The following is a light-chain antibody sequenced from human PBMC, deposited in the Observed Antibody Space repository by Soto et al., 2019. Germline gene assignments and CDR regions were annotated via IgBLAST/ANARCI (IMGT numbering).Light chain of an antibody. CDR3: SSYTNTIVL. J-gene: IGLJ2*01. Sequence: QSALTQPASVSGSPGQSITISCTGTSSDVGSYYRVSWYQQPPGKAPKLMIYYVSNRPSGVYNRFSGSKSGNTASLTISGLQAEDEADYYCSSYTNTIVLFGGGTKLTVL. CDR1: SSDVGSYYR. V-gene: IGLV2-14*01. CDR2: YVS.